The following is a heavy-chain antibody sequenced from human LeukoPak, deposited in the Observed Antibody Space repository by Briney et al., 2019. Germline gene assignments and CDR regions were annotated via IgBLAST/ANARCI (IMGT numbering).Heavy chain of an antibody. CDR3: ARPYYDSSGYYSYWYFDL. CDR2: IYPGDSDT. Sequence: GESLKISCKGSGYSFTSYWIGWVRQMPGKGLEWMGIIYPGDSDTRYSPSFQGQVTISADKSISTAYLQWSSLKASDTAMYYCARPYYDSSGYYSYWYFDLWGRGTLVTVSS. D-gene: IGHD3-22*01. J-gene: IGHJ2*01. V-gene: IGHV5-51*01. CDR1: GYSFTSYW.